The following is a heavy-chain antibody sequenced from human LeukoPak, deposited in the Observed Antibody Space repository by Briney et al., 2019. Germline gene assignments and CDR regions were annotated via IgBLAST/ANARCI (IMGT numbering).Heavy chain of an antibody. J-gene: IGHJ4*02. CDR1: GYTFTSYD. CDR2: MNPNSGNT. V-gene: IGHV1-8*03. Sequence: ASVKVSCKASGYTFTSYDINWVRQATGQGLEWMGWMNPNSGNTGYAQKFQGRVTITADESTSTAYMELSSLRSEDTAVYYCARDETNYYDSSGYSFDYWGQGTLVTVSS. D-gene: IGHD3-22*01. CDR3: ARDETNYYDSSGYSFDY.